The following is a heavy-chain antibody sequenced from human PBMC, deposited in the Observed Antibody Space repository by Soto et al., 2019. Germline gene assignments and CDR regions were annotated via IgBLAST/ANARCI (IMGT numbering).Heavy chain of an antibody. Sequence: QVQLQESGPGLVKPSETLSLTCTVSGASINSYYWSWIRQPPGKGLEWIGYIYYSGRTNYNPSLKSRVTISVDTSRNQFSLKLSSVTAADTAVYYCAASRGYCSGGSCYAWVFDSWGQGTLVTVSS. CDR3: AASRGYCSGGSCYAWVFDS. CDR1: GASINSYY. V-gene: IGHV4-59*01. CDR2: IYYSGRT. J-gene: IGHJ4*02. D-gene: IGHD2-15*01.